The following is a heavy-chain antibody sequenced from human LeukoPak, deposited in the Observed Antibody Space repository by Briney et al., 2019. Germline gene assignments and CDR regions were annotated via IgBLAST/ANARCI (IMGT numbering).Heavy chain of an antibody. D-gene: IGHD3-22*01. CDR3: AKSRDSSGYYNFFFDD. Sequence: GGSLRLSCAASGFTFSSYGMSWVRQAPGKGLEWVSAISGSGGSTYYADSVKGRFTISRDNSKNTLYFQMNSLRAEDTAVYYCAKSRDSSGYYNFFFDDWGQGTLVTVSS. CDR2: ISGSGGST. J-gene: IGHJ4*02. V-gene: IGHV3-23*01. CDR1: GFTFSSYG.